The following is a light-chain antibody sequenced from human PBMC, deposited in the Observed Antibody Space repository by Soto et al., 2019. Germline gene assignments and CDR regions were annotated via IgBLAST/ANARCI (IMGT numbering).Light chain of an antibody. J-gene: IGKJ1*01. CDR2: AAP. Sequence: DIQLTQSPSVLSASVGDRVTITCRASQGINSYLAWYQQKPGKVPKLLIYAAPTLHSGVPSRFSGSGSGTEFTLTISSLQPEDFATYYCQQLNSYPRTFGQGTKVDIK. CDR3: QQLNSYPRT. V-gene: IGKV1-9*01. CDR1: QGINSY.